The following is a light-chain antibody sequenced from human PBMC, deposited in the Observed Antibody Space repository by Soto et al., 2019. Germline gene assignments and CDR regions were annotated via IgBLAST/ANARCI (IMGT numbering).Light chain of an antibody. CDR2: GYF. CDR3: QSYDATLGGSVV. V-gene: IGLV1-40*01. J-gene: IGLJ2*01. Sequence: QLVLTQPPSVSGAPGQRITISCTGSSSTIGAGYDLHWYQQLPGTAPKLLIYGYFNRPSGVPDRFSGSKSGTSATLAITGLQAEDEADYYCQSYDATLGGSVVFGGGTKVTVL. CDR1: SSTIGAGYD.